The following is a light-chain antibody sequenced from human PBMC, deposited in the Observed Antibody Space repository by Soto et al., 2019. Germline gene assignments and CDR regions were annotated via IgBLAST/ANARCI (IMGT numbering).Light chain of an antibody. CDR1: SSDVGGYNY. J-gene: IGLJ1*01. CDR3: HSYTSSSTYV. CDR2: DVS. V-gene: IGLV2-14*03. Sequence: QSALTQPASVSGSPGQSITISCTGTSSDVGGYNYVAWYQQHPGKAPKLMIYDVSNRPSEVSNRFSGSKSGNTASLTISGLQAEDEADYFCHSYTSSSTYVFGTGTKVTVL.